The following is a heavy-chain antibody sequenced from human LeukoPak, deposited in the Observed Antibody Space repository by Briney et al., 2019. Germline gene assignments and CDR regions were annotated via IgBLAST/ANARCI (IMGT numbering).Heavy chain of an antibody. V-gene: IGHV4-59*08. D-gene: IGHD1-26*01. CDR2: IYYSGST. Sequence: SETLSLTCTVSGGSISSYYWSWIRQPPGKGLEWIGYIYYSGSTNYNPSLKSRVTISVDTSKNQFSLKLSSVTAADTAVYYCARHSGVGGSFPRAEYFQHWGQGTLVTVSS. J-gene: IGHJ1*01. CDR1: GGSISSYY. CDR3: ARHSGVGGSFPRAEYFQH.